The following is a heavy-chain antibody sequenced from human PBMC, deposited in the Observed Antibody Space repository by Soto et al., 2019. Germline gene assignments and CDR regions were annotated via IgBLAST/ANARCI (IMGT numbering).Heavy chain of an antibody. CDR1: GYTFTSYY. V-gene: IGHV1-46*01. J-gene: IGHJ3*02. Sequence: QVQLVQSGAEVKKPGASVKVSCKASGYTFTSYYMHWVRQAPGQGLEWMGIINPSGGSTSYAQKFQGRVTMTRDTSTSTVYMELSSLSSEDTAVYYCARDHSIVVVPAALPTAQNAFDIWGQGTMVTVSS. CDR2: INPSGGST. CDR3: ARDHSIVVVPAALPTAQNAFDI. D-gene: IGHD2-2*01.